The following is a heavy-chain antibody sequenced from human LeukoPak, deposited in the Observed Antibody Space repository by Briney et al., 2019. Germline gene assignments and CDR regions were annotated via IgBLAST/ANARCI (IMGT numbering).Heavy chain of an antibody. V-gene: IGHV3-74*01. Sequence: GGSLRLSCAASGFTFRSYWMHWVRQAPGKGLVWVSRIDNDGSDTIYADSVKGRFTISRDNAKNTLYLQMDSLGVEDTAVYYFGRDLMGSIDYWGQGTLVTVSS. CDR2: IDNDGSDT. CDR3: GRDLMGSIDY. J-gene: IGHJ4*02. D-gene: IGHD1-26*01. CDR1: GFTFRSYW.